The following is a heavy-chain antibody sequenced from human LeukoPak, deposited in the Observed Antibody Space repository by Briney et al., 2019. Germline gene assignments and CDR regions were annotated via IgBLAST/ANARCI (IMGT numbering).Heavy chain of an antibody. Sequence: GASVKVSCKASGGTFSSYAISWVRQAPGQGLEWMGRIIPILGIANYAQKFQGRVTITADKSTSTAYMELSSLRSEDTAVYYCARVSFVAFKGTYYYDSSGYSHAFDIWGQGTMVTVSS. CDR1: GGTFSSYA. CDR2: IIPILGIA. D-gene: IGHD3-22*01. CDR3: ARVSFVAFKGTYYYDSSGYSHAFDI. J-gene: IGHJ3*02. V-gene: IGHV1-69*04.